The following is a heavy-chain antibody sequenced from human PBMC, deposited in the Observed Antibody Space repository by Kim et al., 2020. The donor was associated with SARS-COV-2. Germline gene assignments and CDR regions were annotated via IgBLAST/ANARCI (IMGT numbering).Heavy chain of an antibody. CDR2: MSFDASRI. J-gene: IGHJ6*04. Sequence: GGSLRLSCVASGFNLNDYTFYWVRQAPGKGLECVAVMSFDASRIFYANSVKGRFTISRDNSKGTLFLQMNSLRGEDTGLYYCARDGVGSGPSNDYINDYMDVWGKGATVTVSS. CDR3: ARDGVGSGPSNDYINDYMDV. V-gene: IGHV3-30*04. CDR1: GFNLNDYT. D-gene: IGHD3-16*01.